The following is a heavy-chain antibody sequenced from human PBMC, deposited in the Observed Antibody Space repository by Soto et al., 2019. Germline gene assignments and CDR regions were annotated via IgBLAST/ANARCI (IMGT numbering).Heavy chain of an antibody. J-gene: IGHJ5*02. Sequence: QVQLQQSGPGLVKPSQTLSLTCAISGDSVSSNDAVWNWIRQSPSRCLEWLGRTYYRFIWQTEYAXSVXXXXXXNPAASXNQFSXXXXXXTPEDTXMYXXXXLXGNSWLDHWGQGTLVTVSA. CDR3: XXLXGNSWLDH. CDR1: GDSVSSNDAV. V-gene: IGHV6-1*01. CDR2: TYYRFIWQT.